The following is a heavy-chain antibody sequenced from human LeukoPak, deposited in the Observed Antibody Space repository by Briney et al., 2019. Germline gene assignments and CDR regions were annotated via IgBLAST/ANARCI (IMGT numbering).Heavy chain of an antibody. CDR3: ARRLVGATRLDY. V-gene: IGHV4-39*07. D-gene: IGHD1-26*01. CDR1: GGSISISNYY. Sequence: PSETLSFTCTVSGGSISISNYYWGWIRQPPGKGLEWIGSMSYSGRTYYNPSLKTRVTVSLDTSKNQFSLNLISVTAADTAVHYCARRLVGATRLDYWGQGTLVTVSS. J-gene: IGHJ4*02. CDR2: MSYSGRT.